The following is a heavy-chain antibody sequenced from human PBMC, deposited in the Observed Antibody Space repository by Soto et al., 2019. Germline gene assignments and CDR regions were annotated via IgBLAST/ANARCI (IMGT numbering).Heavy chain of an antibody. Sequence: SVKVSCKASGGTFSSYAISWVRQAPGQGLEWMGGIIPIFGTANYAQKFQGRVTITADKSTSTAYMELSSLRSEDTVVYYCARVFTVAARGYYFDYWGQGTLVTVSS. CDR1: GGTFSSYA. CDR2: IIPIFGTA. CDR3: ARVFTVAARGYYFDY. D-gene: IGHD6-19*01. V-gene: IGHV1-69*06. J-gene: IGHJ4*02.